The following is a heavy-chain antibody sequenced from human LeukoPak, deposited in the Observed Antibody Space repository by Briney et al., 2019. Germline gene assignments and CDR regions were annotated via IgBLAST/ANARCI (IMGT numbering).Heavy chain of an antibody. J-gene: IGHJ3*02. CDR3: AGAGYPSHAFDI. V-gene: IGHV4-34*01. CDR2: INHSGST. D-gene: IGHD6-13*01. Sequence: PSETLSLTCAVYGGSFSGYYWSWIRQPPGKGLEWIGEINHSGSTNYNPSLKSRVTISVDTSKNQFSLKLSSVTAADTAVYYCAGAGYPSHAFDIWGQGTMVTVSS. CDR1: GGSFSGYY.